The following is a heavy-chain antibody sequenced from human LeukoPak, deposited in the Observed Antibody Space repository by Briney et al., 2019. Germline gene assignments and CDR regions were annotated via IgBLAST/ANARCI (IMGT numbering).Heavy chain of an antibody. D-gene: IGHD6-6*01. CDR2: IRNKANSYAT. CDR3: TRYSSSDNWFDP. CDR1: GFTFSGSA. J-gene: IGHJ5*02. V-gene: IGHV3-73*01. Sequence: PGGSLRLSCAAPGFTFSGSAMHWVRQASGKGLEWVGRIRNKANSYATAYTASVKGRFTISRDDSKNTAYLQMNSLKTEDTAVYYCTRYSSSDNWFDPWGQGTLVTVSS.